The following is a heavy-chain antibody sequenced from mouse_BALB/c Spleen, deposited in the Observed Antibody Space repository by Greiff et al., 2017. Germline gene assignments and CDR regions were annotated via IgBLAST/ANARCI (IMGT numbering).Heavy chain of an antibody. D-gene: IGHD3-3*01. J-gene: IGHJ2*01. CDR1: GFSLTSYG. CDR2: IWVGGST. CDR3: AREGRYFDY. V-gene: IGHV2-9*02. Sequence: VQLQESGPGLVAPSQNLSITCTVSGFSLTSYGVHGVRQPPGKGLEWRGVIWVGGSTNYNSALISRLSISKDNSKSQVFLKMNSLQTNDTAIYYCAREGRYFDYWGQGTPLTVSS.